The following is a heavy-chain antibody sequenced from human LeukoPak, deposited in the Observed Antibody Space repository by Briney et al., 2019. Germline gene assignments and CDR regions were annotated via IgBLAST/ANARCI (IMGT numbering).Heavy chain of an antibody. CDR1: GFTFSSYW. D-gene: IGHD3-9*01. J-gene: IGHJ6*04. CDR2: INSDGSST. V-gene: IGHV3-74*01. CDR3: ARDPEYFDWLAPVLDYYYYGMDV. Sequence: GGSLRLSCAASGFTFSSYWMHWVRQAPGKGLAWVSRINSDGSSTSYADSVKGRFTISRDNAKNTLYLQMNSLRAEDTAVYYCARDPEYFDWLAPVLDYYYYGMDVWGKGTTVTVSS.